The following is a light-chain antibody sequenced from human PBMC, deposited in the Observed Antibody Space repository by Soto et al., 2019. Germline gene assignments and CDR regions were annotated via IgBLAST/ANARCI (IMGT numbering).Light chain of an antibody. CDR3: QQRSNWPPV. J-gene: IGKJ2*01. V-gene: IGKV3-11*01. CDR2: YAS. CDR1: QSVSSY. Sequence: EIVLTQSPATLSLSPGDSATLSCRASQSVSSYLAWYQQKPGQAPRLLIYYASNRDTGIPDRFSGSGSGTDFTLTISSLEPEDFAVYYCQQRSNWPPVFGQGTKLEIK.